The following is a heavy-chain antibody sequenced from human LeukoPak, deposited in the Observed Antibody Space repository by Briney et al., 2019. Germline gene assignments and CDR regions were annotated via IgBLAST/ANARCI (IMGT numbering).Heavy chain of an antibody. J-gene: IGHJ4*02. CDR3: ARDSTPDYYDSSAYFAD. Sequence: ASVKVSCKASGYTFTSYGISWVRQAPGQGLEWMGWISAYNGNTNYAQKLQGRVTMTTDTSTSTAYMALRSLRSHDTAIYYCARDSTPDYYDSSAYFADWGRGTLVTVFS. V-gene: IGHV1-18*01. CDR1: GYTFTSYG. D-gene: IGHD3-22*01. CDR2: ISAYNGNT.